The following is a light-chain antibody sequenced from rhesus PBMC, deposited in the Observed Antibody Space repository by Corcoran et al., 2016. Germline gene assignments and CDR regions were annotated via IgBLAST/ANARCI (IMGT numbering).Light chain of an antibody. Sequence: GDRVTVTCRASQHIDKELSWYQQKPGKAPTLLIYAASSSQTGVSSRCSGSGSGTDFTLTISSLQPEDVATFCCLQDYTTPYSFGQGAKVEIK. CDR3: LQDYTTPYS. V-gene: IGKV1-94*01. CDR2: AAS. J-gene: IGKJ2*01. CDR1: QHIDKE.